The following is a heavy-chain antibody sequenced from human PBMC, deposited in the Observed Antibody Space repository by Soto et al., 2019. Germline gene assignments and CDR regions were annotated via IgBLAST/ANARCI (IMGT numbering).Heavy chain of an antibody. CDR2: IDPSDSYT. D-gene: IGHD6-6*01. CDR3: ARQLGPPYYYYGMDV. Sequence: ESLKISCKGSGYSFTSYWISWVRQMPGKGLEWMGRIDPSDSYTNYSPSFQGHVTISADKSISTAYLQWSSLKASDTAMYYCARQLGPPYYYYGMDVWGQGTTVTVSS. V-gene: IGHV5-10-1*01. J-gene: IGHJ6*02. CDR1: GYSFTSYW.